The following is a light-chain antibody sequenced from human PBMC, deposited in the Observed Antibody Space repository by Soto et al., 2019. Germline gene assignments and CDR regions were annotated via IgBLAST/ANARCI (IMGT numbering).Light chain of an antibody. CDR2: KTS. Sequence: DIQMTQSPSTLSASVGDRVTITCRASQSISSWLAWYQQKPGKAPKLLIYKTSSLESGVPSRFSGSGSGTEFPLTISSLQPDDFATYYCQQYNSYSRTFGQGTKVEIK. CDR3: QQYNSYSRT. V-gene: IGKV1-5*03. J-gene: IGKJ1*01. CDR1: QSISSW.